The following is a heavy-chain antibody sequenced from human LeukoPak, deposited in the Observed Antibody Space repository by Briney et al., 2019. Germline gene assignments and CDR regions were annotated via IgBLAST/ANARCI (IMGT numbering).Heavy chain of an antibody. J-gene: IGHJ3*02. V-gene: IGHV3-30*03. CDR3: ARAQPTSSWTAFDI. D-gene: IGHD6-13*01. Sequence: GGSLRLSCAASGFTFSSYGMHWVRQAPGKGLEWVAVISYDGSNKYYADSAKGRFTISRDNSKNTLYLQMNSLRGEDTAVYYCARAQPTSSWTAFDIWGQGTMVTVSS. CDR2: ISYDGSNK. CDR1: GFTFSSYG.